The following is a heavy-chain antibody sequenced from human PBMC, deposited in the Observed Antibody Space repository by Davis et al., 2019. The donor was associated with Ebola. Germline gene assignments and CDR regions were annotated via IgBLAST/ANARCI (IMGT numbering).Heavy chain of an antibody. D-gene: IGHD2-2*01. V-gene: IGHV4-30-4*08. Sequence: SETLSLTCAVYGGSFSGYYWSWIRQPPGKGLEWIGYIYYSGSTYYNPSLKSRVTISVDTSKNQFSLKLSSVTAADTAVYYCARDNPEDIVVIPAAIRSGMDVWGKGTTVTVSS. CDR3: ARDNPEDIVVIPAAIRSGMDV. J-gene: IGHJ6*04. CDR1: GGSFSGYY. CDR2: IYYSGST.